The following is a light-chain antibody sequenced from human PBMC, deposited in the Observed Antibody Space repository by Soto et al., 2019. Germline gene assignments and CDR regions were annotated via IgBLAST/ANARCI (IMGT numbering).Light chain of an antibody. Sequence: QSVLTQPTSVSGAPGQRVTISCTGSSSNIGAEYAVHWYQQLPGTAPKVLIYNNDIRPSGVPDRVSGSKSGTSASLAITGLQAEDEAHYYCQSYDNRLSASVFGGGTKLTVL. CDR2: NND. CDR3: QSYDNRLSASV. CDR1: SSNIGAEYA. V-gene: IGLV1-40*01. J-gene: IGLJ2*01.